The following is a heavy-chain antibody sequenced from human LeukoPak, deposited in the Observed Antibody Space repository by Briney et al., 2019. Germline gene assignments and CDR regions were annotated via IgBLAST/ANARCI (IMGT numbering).Heavy chain of an antibody. J-gene: IGHJ4*02. D-gene: IGHD3-16*02. CDR2: ISSSSSTI. Sequence: GGSLRLSCAASGFTFSSYSMNWVRQAPGKGLEWVSYISSSSSTIYYADSVKGRFTISRDNAKNSLYLQMNSLRAEDTAVYYCARDPRLGELSFAYYFDYWGQGTLVTVSS. CDR1: GFTFSSYS. V-gene: IGHV3-48*01. CDR3: ARDPRLGELSFAYYFDY.